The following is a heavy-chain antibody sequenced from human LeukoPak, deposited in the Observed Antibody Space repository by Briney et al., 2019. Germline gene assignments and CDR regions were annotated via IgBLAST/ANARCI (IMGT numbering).Heavy chain of an antibody. CDR2: INPNSGGT. J-gene: IGHJ4*02. Sequence: ASVKVSCKASGYTFTGYYMHWVRQAPGQGLEWMGWINPNSGGTNYAQKFQGRVTMTRDTSISTAYMELSRLRSDDTAVYYCARVPMYDSSGYYIDFDYWGQGTLVTVSS. V-gene: IGHV1-2*02. CDR1: GYTFTGYY. CDR3: ARVPMYDSSGYYIDFDY. D-gene: IGHD3-22*01.